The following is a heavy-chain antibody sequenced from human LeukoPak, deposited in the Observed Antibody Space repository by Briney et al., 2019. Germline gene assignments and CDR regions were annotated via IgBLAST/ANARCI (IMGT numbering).Heavy chain of an antibody. CDR2: IYPNTNT. CDR3: ARTNPVYGDYDY. CDR1: GFSVSDNY. Sequence: GGSLRLSCAVSGFSVSDNYVSWVRRAQGKGLQWVSIIYPNTNTYNAASVKGRFIISRDNSKNTIYLEIDSLTAEDTAVYYCARTNPVYGDYDYWGLGTLVTVYS. V-gene: IGHV3-53*01. J-gene: IGHJ4*02. D-gene: IGHD4-17*01.